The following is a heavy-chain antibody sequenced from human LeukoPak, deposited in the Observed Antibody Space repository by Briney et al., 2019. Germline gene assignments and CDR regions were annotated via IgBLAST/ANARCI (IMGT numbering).Heavy chain of an antibody. Sequence: SEPLSLTCTVSGVSITSYSHNYDWIRQPPGKGLEWIGGFHFSGAINYNPSLKSRVTIFVDTSAKQLSLKLNSVTAADTAVYYCARRYEGSGYAYDYWGQESWSPSPQ. CDR2: FHFSGAI. CDR3: ARRYEGSGYAYDY. J-gene: IGHJ4*01. D-gene: IGHD3-22*01. V-gene: IGHV4-39*01. CDR1: GVSITSYSHN.